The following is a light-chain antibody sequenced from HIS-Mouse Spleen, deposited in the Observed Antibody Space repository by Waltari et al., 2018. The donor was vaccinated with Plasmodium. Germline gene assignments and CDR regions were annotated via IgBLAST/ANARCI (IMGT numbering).Light chain of an antibody. J-gene: IGLJ3*02. Sequence: SYELTQPPSLSVSPGQTARITCSGDPLPKQYAYWYQQTSGQPPVLVIYEDSKRPSGIPERFSGSSSGTMATLTISGAQVEDEADYYCYSTDSSGNHRVFGGGTKLTVL. CDR2: EDS. CDR1: PLPKQY. V-gene: IGLV3-10*01. CDR3: YSTDSSGNHRV.